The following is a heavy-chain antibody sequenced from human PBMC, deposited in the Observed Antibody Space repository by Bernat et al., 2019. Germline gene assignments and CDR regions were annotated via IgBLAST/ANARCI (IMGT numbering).Heavy chain of an antibody. D-gene: IGHD6-13*01. V-gene: IGHV3-74*01. CDR3: ARSDFSSSWTNYYYYGMDV. CDR2: INSDGSST. CDR1: GFTFSSYW. Sequence: EVQLVESGGGLVQPGGSLRLSCAASGFTFSSYWMHWVRQAPGKGLVWVSRINSDGSSTSSADSGKGRFTISRDNATNTLYLQMNRLRAEDTAVYYCARSDFSSSWTNYYYYGMDVWGQGTTVTVSS. J-gene: IGHJ6*02.